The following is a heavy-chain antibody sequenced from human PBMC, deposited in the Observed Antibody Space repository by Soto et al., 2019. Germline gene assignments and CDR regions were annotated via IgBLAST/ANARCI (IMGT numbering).Heavy chain of an antibody. D-gene: IGHD3-10*01. CDR2: ITSSTQTT. J-gene: IGHJ6*02. V-gene: IGHV3-48*03. CDR1: GFTLKSYE. CDR3: ARGNTSIQGDLSHYNGLDV. Sequence: DEQLVESGGGLVQSGGSLRLSCEASGFTLKSYEVNWVRQAPGKGLEWISYITSSTQTTYYADSVKGRFTISRDNARKSVYLRMNSLRVEDTAIYYCARGNTSIQGDLSHYNGLDVWGQGTTVTVSS.